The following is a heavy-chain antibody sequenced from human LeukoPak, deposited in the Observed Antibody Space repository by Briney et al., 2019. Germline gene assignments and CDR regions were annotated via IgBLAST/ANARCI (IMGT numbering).Heavy chain of an antibody. CDR2: ISWNSGSI. Sequence: GGSLRLSSAASGFTFDDYAMHWVRQAPGKGLEWVSGISWNSGSIGYADSVKGRFTISRDNAKNSLYLQMNSLRAEDTALYYCAKGGGYYLGGSLTTIFDYWGQGTLVTVSS. CDR1: GFTFDDYA. V-gene: IGHV3-9*01. J-gene: IGHJ4*02. CDR3: AKGGGYYLGGSLTTIFDY. D-gene: IGHD3-22*01.